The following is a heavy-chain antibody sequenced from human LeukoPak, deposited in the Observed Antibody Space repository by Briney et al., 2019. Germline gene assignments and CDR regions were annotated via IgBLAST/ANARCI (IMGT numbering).Heavy chain of an antibody. CDR3: VKYRWGVVISGDWFDP. J-gene: IGHJ5*02. V-gene: IGHV3-23*01. CDR2: ISGSGGST. D-gene: IGHD3-3*01. CDR1: GFTFSSYA. Sequence: GGSLRPSCAASGFTFSSYAMSWVRQAPGKGLEWVSAISGSGGSTYYADSVKGRFTISRDNSKNTLYLQMNSLRAEDTAVYYCVKYRWGVVISGDWFDPWGQGTLVTVSS.